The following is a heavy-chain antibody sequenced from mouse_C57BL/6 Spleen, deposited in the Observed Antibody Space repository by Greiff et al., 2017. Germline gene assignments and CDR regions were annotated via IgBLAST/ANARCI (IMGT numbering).Heavy chain of an antibody. V-gene: IGHV1-9*01. Sequence: LVESGAELMKPGASVKLSCKATGYTFTGYWIEWVKQRPGHGLAWIGEILPGSGSTNSNEKFKGKATFTADTSSNTAYMQLSSLTTEDSAIYYCASEATTVVARAMDYWGQGTSVTVSS. J-gene: IGHJ4*01. D-gene: IGHD1-1*01. CDR2: ILPGSGST. CDR3: ASEATTVVARAMDY. CDR1: GYTFTGYW.